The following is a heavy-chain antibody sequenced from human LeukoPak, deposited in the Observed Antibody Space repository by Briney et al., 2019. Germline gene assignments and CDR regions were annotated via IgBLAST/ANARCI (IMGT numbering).Heavy chain of an antibody. CDR1: GYSFTSYW. V-gene: IGHV5-51*01. Sequence: GEALQIPCKGSGYSFTSYWIGWVRQMPGKGLEWMGITYPGDSDTRYSPSFQGQVTISADKSISTAYLQWSSLKASDTAMYYCARADRDYYDSSGLIDYWGQGTLVTVSS. CDR2: TYPGDSDT. J-gene: IGHJ4*02. D-gene: IGHD3-22*01. CDR3: ARADRDYYDSSGLIDY.